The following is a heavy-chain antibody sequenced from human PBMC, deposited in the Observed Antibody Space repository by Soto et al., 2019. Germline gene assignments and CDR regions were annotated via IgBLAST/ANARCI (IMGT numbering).Heavy chain of an antibody. CDR3: ARGIPFDY. Sequence: ASVKVSCKASGYTSTSRYMHWVRQAPGQGLEWMGIMNPNGGNTTYAQKFQGRVTMTRDTSISTAYMELSSLRSEDTAVYYCARGIPFDYWGQGNLVTVS. J-gene: IGHJ4*02. CDR1: GYTSTSRY. V-gene: IGHV1-46*01. CDR2: MNPNGGNT.